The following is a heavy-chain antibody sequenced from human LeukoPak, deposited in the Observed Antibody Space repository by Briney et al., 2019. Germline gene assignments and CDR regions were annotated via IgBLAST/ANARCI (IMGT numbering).Heavy chain of an antibody. D-gene: IGHD6-19*01. CDR2: IYHSGST. J-gene: IGHJ4*02. CDR3: ASPGSGWRYYFDH. CDR1: GYSISSGYY. Sequence: SETLSLTCTVSGYSISSGYYWGWIRQPPGKGLEWIGSIYHSGSTYYNPSLKSRVTISVDTSKNQFSLKLSSVTAADTAVYYCASPGSGWRYYFDHWGQGTLVTVSS. V-gene: IGHV4-38-2*02.